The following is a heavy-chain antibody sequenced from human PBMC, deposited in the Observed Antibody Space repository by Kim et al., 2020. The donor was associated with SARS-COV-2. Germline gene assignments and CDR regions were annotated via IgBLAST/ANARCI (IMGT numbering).Heavy chain of an antibody. D-gene: IGHD2-2*01. J-gene: IGHJ5*02. V-gene: IGHV4-34*01. Sequence: RSRVTISVDTSKNQFSLKLSSVAAADTAVYYCARRLGYCSSTSCYPWFDPWGQGTLVTVSS. CDR3: ARRLGYCSSTSCYPWFDP.